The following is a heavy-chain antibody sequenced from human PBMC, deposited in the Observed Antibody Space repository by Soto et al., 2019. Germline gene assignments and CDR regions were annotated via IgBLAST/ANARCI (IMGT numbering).Heavy chain of an antibody. CDR2: TYYRSKWYN. CDR3: ARWHGINRVHGGTFDS. Sequence: SQTLSLTCAISGDSVSSNSSAWNWIRQCPSRGLEWLGRTYYRSKWYNDYAVSVKSRITINPDTSKNQFSLQLNSVTPEDTAVYYCARWHGINRVHGGTFDSWGPGTL. D-gene: IGHD1-1*01. V-gene: IGHV6-1*01. J-gene: IGHJ5*01. CDR1: GDSVSSNSSA.